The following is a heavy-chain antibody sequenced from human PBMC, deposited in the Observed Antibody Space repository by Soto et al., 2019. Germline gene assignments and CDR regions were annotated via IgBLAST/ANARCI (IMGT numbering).Heavy chain of an antibody. CDR2: IYHSGST. Sequence: SETLSLTCAVSSGSISSSNWWSWVRQPPGKGLEWIGEIYHSGSTNYNPSLKSRVTISVDKSKNQFSLKLGSVTAADTAVYYCARDLLRAATRVGRDAFDIWGQGTMVTVSS. V-gene: IGHV4-4*02. D-gene: IGHD2-15*01. CDR3: ARDLLRAATRVGRDAFDI. CDR1: SGSISSSNW. J-gene: IGHJ3*02.